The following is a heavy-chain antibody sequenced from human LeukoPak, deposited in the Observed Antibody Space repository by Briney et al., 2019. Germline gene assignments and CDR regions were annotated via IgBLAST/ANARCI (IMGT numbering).Heavy chain of an antibody. CDR2: ISSSSSYI. D-gene: IGHD3-9*01. CDR1: GFTFSTYS. Sequence: PWGSLRLSCAASGFTFSTYSMNWVRQAPGKGLEWVSCISSSSSYIYYADSVKGRFTISRDNAKNSLYLQMNSLRAEDTAVYYCARALRYFDWRVAFDIWGQGTMVTVSS. V-gene: IGHV3-21*04. J-gene: IGHJ3*02. CDR3: ARALRYFDWRVAFDI.